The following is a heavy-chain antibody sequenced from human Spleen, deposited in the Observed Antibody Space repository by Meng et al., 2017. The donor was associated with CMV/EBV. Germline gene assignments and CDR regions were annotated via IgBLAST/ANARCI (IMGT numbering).Heavy chain of an antibody. V-gene: IGHV3-30*04. J-gene: IGHJ4*02. CDR1: GFTFSNYA. CDR2: ISYDGSNK. Sequence: GESLKISCAASGFTFSNYAFHWVRQAPGKGLEWVALISYDGSNKYYADSVKGRFTISRDNANKSLYLHMNSLRSDDTALYYCAREGRDLDYWGQGTLVTVSS. CDR3: AREGRDLDY. D-gene: IGHD2-15*01.